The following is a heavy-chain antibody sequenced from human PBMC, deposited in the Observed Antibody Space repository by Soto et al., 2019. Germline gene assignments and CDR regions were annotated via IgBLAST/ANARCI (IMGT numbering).Heavy chain of an antibody. CDR2: ISYDGSNK. CDR3: ARAGYNWNDPATPPYYFDY. Sequence: GGSLRLSCAASGFTFSSYAMHWVRQAPGKGLEWVAVISYDGSNKYYEDSVKGRFTISRDNSKNTLYLQMNSLRAEDTAVYYCARAGYNWNDPATPPYYFDYWGQGTLVTVSS. CDR1: GFTFSSYA. J-gene: IGHJ4*02. D-gene: IGHD1-1*01. V-gene: IGHV3-30-3*01.